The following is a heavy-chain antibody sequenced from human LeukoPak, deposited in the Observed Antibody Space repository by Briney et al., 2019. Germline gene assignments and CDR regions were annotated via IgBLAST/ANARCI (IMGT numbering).Heavy chain of an antibody. CDR1: GGSISSGGYY. J-gene: IGHJ4*02. Sequence: SETLSLTCTVSGGSISSGGYYWSWIRQHPGKGLGWIGYIYYSGSTYYNPSLKSRVTISVDTSKNQFSLKLSSVTAADTAVYYCATLAYCGGDCYSGLFDYWGQGTLVTVSS. CDR3: ATLAYCGGDCYSGLFDY. V-gene: IGHV4-31*03. D-gene: IGHD2-21*02. CDR2: IYYSGST.